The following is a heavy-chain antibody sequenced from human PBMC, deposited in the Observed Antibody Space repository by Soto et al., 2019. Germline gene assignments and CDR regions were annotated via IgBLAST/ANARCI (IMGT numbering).Heavy chain of an antibody. CDR3: ARGAYTIFGVVDVEGAWFDP. Sequence: SQTLSLTCAISGDSVSSYSAAWNWIRQSPSRGLEWLGRTYYRSKWYNDYAVSVKSRITINPDTSKNQFSLKLSSVTAADTAVYYCARGAYTIFGVVDVEGAWFDPWGQGTLVTVSS. CDR2: TYYRSKWYN. J-gene: IGHJ5*02. D-gene: IGHD3-3*01. V-gene: IGHV6-1*01. CDR1: GDSVSSYSAA.